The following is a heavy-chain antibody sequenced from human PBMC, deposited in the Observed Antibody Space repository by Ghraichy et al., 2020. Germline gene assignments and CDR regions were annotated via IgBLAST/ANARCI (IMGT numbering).Heavy chain of an antibody. Sequence: SETLSLTCTVSGGSISSGSYYWSWIRQPAGKGLEWIGRIYTSGSTNYNPSLKSRVTISVDTSKNQFSLKLSSVTAADTAVYYWARDHEVRGVITSYYYYYMDVWGKGTTVTVSS. CDR3: ARDHEVRGVITSYYYYYMDV. D-gene: IGHD3-10*01. V-gene: IGHV4-61*02. J-gene: IGHJ6*03. CDR1: GGSISSGSYY. CDR2: IYTSGST.